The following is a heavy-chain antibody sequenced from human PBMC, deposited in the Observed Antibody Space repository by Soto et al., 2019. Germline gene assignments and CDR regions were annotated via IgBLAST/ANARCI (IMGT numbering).Heavy chain of an antibody. CDR3: ARGPGGYGDYQSYFDY. V-gene: IGHV1-2*04. Sequence: ASVKVSCKASGYTFTGYYMHWVRQAPGQGLEWMGWINPNSGGTNYAQKFQGWVTMTRDTSISTAYMELSRLRSDDTAVYYCARGPGGYGDYQSYFDYWSQGTLVTVSS. D-gene: IGHD4-17*01. CDR2: INPNSGGT. CDR1: GYTFTGYY. J-gene: IGHJ4*02.